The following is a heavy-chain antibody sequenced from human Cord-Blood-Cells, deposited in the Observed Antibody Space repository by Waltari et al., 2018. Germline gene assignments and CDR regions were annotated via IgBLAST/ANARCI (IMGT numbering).Heavy chain of an antibody. J-gene: IGHJ6*03. CDR1: GFTFSSYW. CDR3: ARELKYSSSWYPNYYYYYYMDV. D-gene: IGHD6-13*01. Sequence: EVQLVESGGGLVQPGGSLRLSCAASGFTFSSYWMSWVRTAPGKGLEWVANIKQDGSEKYYVDSVKGRFTISRDNAKNSLYLQMNSLRAEDTAVYYCARELKYSSSWYPNYYYYYYMDVWGKGTTVTVSS. CDR2: IKQDGSEK. V-gene: IGHV3-7*01.